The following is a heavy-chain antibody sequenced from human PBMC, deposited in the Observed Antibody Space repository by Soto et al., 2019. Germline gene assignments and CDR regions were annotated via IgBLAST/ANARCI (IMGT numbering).Heavy chain of an antibody. D-gene: IGHD3-9*01. Sequence: SXTLSLTCAVYGESFSGYYWSWIRQPPGKGLEWIGEIXHSGRXNSNQSLKSRVXISVDTSXXQFSLKLSYVTAEDTAVYYCARDYDIGRYYFDYWGKGTLVTVYS. V-gene: IGHV4-34*01. CDR1: GESFSGYY. CDR2: IXHSGRX. CDR3: ARDYDIGRYYFDY. J-gene: IGHJ4*02.